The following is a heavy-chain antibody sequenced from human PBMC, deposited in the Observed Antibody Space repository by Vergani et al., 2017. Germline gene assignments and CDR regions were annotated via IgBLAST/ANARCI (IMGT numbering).Heavy chain of an antibody. CDR1: GDSASRNTAA. Sequence: QVQLQQSGPGLVKPSQTLSLTCAISGDSASRNTAAWNWIRQSPSRGLEWLVRTYYRSKWYNDYAVSVKSRITIIPDTSKNQFSRQLNSVTPEDTAVYYCARGGLELRPGAFDIWGQGTMVTVSS. J-gene: IGHJ3*02. D-gene: IGHD1-7*01. CDR3: ARGGLELRPGAFDI. V-gene: IGHV6-1*01. CDR2: TYYRSKWYN.